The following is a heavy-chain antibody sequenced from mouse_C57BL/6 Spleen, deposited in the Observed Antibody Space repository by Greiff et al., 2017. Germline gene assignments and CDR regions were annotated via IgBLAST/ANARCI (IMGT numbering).Heavy chain of an antibody. V-gene: IGHV6-3*01. CDR3: TEGDSSGW. D-gene: IGHD3-2*02. CDR1: GFTFSNYW. CDR2: IRLKSDNYAT. Sequence: EVQLQESGGGLVQPGGSMKLSCVASGFTFSNYWMNWVRQSPEKGLEWVAQIRLKSDNYATHYAESVKGRFTISRDDSKSSVYLQMNNLRAEDTGIYYCTEGDSSGWWGQGTTLTVSS. J-gene: IGHJ2*01.